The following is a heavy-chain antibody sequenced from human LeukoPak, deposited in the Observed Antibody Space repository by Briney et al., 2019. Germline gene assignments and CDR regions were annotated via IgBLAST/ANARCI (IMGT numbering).Heavy chain of an antibody. V-gene: IGHV3-7*01. CDR1: GFAFSSYW. Sequence: GGSLRLSCVASGFAFSSYWMSWVRQAPGKGLELVANISPDGSAEDYVDSVRGRFAISRDNARRSLYLQMNSLSPEDTAVYYCANQAYSQFDYWGQGTLVSVSS. CDR2: ISPDGSAE. J-gene: IGHJ4*02. D-gene: IGHD4-11*01. CDR3: ANQAYSQFDY.